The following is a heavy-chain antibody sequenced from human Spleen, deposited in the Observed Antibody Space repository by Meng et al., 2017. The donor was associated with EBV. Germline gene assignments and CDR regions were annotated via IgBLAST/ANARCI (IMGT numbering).Heavy chain of an antibody. CDR2: IYSSGST. CDR1: GDSVSSGSYY. J-gene: IGHJ4*02. V-gene: IGHV4-61*01. CDR3: ARGNCRGGGCYSFDY. Sequence: QMQLQESGPGLVKPSETLSLTGTVAGDSVSSGSYYWTWIRQPPGKGLEWIGYIYSSGSTNYNPSLKSRVTISVDTSKNQFSLKLTSVTAADTAVYYCARGNCRGGGCYSFDYWGQGTLVTVSS. D-gene: IGHD2-15*01.